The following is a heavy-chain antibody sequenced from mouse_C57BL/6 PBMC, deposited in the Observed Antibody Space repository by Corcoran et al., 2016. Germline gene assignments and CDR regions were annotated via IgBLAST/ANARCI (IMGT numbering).Heavy chain of an antibody. CDR3: AHYYGSSYWYFDV. V-gene: IGHV1-26*01. Sequence: EVQLQQSGPELVKPGASVKISCKASGYTFTDYYMNWVKQSHGKSLEWIGDINPNNGGTSYNQKFKGKATLTVDKSSSTAYMELRSLTSEDSAVYYCAHYYGSSYWYFDVGGTGTTVTVSS. CDR1: GYTFTDYY. CDR2: INPNNGGT. J-gene: IGHJ1*03. D-gene: IGHD1-1*01.